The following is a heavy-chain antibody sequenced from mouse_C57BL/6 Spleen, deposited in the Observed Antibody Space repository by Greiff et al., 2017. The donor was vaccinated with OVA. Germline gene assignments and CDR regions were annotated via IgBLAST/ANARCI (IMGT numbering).Heavy chain of an antibody. Sequence: EVQLVESGPGLVKPSQSLSLTCSVTGYSITSGYYWNWIRQFPGNKLEWMGYISYDGSNNYNPSLKNRISITRDTSKNQFFLKLNSVTTEDTATYYCARGDYYGSNYFDYWGQGTTLTVSS. D-gene: IGHD1-1*01. CDR2: ISYDGSN. CDR1: GYSITSGYY. V-gene: IGHV3-6*01. J-gene: IGHJ2*01. CDR3: ARGDYYGSNYFDY.